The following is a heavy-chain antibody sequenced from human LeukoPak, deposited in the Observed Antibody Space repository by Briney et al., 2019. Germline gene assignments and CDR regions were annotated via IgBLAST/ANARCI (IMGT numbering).Heavy chain of an antibody. D-gene: IGHD6-13*01. CDR3: ARGMSSSWPGRLDY. V-gene: IGHV4-59*01. Sequence: TSETLSLTRTVSGGPISNYYWSWIRQPPGKGLEWVGFISYSGTTNYYPSLKSRVTMSVDTSKSQVSLKLSSVTAADTAVYYCARGMSSSWPGRLDYWGQGILVTVSS. CDR2: ISYSGTT. CDR1: GGPISNYY. J-gene: IGHJ4*02.